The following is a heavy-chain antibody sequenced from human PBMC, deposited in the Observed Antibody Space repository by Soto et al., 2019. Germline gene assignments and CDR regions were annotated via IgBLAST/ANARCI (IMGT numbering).Heavy chain of an antibody. CDR1: GGGTFSTSA. Sequence: QVQLVQSGSEVKKPGSSVKVSCKVSGGGTFSTSAVSWVRQAPGQGLEWMGGIIPVFRAPDYAQKFQGRXPXTXDXXGRPVFLELAGLGFEDTAVYYCARDKDRPQLGGTSYYITDVWGPGTTVTVSS. D-gene: IGHD3-3*02. CDR2: IIPVFRAP. V-gene: IGHV1-69*05. J-gene: IGHJ6*02. CDR3: ARDKDRPQLGGTSYYITDV.